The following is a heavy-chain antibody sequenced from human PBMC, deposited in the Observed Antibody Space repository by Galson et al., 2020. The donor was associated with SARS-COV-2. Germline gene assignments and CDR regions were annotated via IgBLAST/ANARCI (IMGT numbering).Heavy chain of an antibody. V-gene: IGHV1-18*01. CDR3: ARESVSDRSGWRWGEY. CDR2: ISTYTGDT. J-gene: IGHJ4*02. CDR1: GYTFAAYG. D-gene: IGHD3-16*01. Sequence: GESLKISCKASGYTFAAYGISWVRQAPGQGPEWRGISTYTGDTKYEQKFQGRVTMTTDTSTSTAYMELRSLRSDDTATYYCARESVSDRSGWRWGEYWGQGTLVTVSS.